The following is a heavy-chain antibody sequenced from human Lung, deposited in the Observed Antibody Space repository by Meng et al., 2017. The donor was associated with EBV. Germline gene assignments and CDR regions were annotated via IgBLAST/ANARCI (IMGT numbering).Heavy chain of an antibody. CDR2: IYYSGST. CDR3: ARGPSRWLQFSFDY. V-gene: IGHV4-31*03. D-gene: IGHD5-24*01. Sequence: QGQLQELGPGLVKPSQTLSLTCTVSGGSISSGGYYWSWIRQPPGKGLEWIGYIYYSGSTYYNPSLKSRVTISVDTSKNQFSLKLSSVTAADTAVYYCARGPSRWLQFSFDYWGQGALVTVSS. J-gene: IGHJ4*02. CDR1: GGSISSGGYY.